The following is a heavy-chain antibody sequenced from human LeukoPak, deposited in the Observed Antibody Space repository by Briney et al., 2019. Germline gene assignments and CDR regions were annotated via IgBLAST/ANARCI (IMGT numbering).Heavy chain of an antibody. D-gene: IGHD4-17*01. CDR2: IYYSGST. CDR1: GGSISSYY. CDR3: ARNYGDYSTDY. J-gene: IGHJ4*02. V-gene: IGHV4-59*01. Sequence: KPAETLSLTCTISGGSISSYYWSWIRQPPGKGLEWIGYIYYSGSTNYNPSLKSRVTISVDTSKNQFSLKLSSVTAADTAVYYCARNYGDYSTDYWGQGTLVTVSS.